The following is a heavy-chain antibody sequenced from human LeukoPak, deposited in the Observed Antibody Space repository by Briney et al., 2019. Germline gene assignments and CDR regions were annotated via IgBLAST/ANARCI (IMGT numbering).Heavy chain of an antibody. CDR3: AMVAGTTYYYYMDV. Sequence: PSETLSLTCTVSGGSISSYYGSWIRQPAGKGLEWIGRIYSSGSTNYNPSLKSRVTLSVDTSKNQFSLKLSSVTAADTAVYYCAMVAGTTYYYYMDVWGKGTTVAISS. CDR2: IYSSGST. D-gene: IGHD6-19*01. J-gene: IGHJ6*03. V-gene: IGHV4-4*07. CDR1: GGSISSYY.